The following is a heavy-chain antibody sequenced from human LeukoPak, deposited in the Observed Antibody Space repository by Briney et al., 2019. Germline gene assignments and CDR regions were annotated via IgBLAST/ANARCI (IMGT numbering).Heavy chain of an antibody. Sequence: SETLSLTCAVYGGSFSGYYWSWIRQPPGKGLEWIGEINHGGSTNYNPSLKSRVTISADTSKNQFSLKLNSLTTADTAVYYCTRGAGWLIDYWGQGILVTVSS. V-gene: IGHV4-34*01. D-gene: IGHD3-16*01. CDR2: INHGGST. J-gene: IGHJ4*02. CDR1: GGSFSGYY. CDR3: TRGAGWLIDY.